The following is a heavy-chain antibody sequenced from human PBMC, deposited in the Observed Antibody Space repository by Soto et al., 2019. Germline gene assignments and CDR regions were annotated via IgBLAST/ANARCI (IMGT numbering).Heavy chain of an antibody. CDR2: IKSKTDGGTT. Sequence: GGSLRLSCAASGFTFSNAWMSWVRQAPGKGLEWVGRIKSKTDGGTTDYAAPVKGRFTISRDDSKNTLYLQMNSLKTEDTAVYYCTTDLGLYGSGSYYTSSAFDIWGQGTMVTVSS. V-gene: IGHV3-15*01. CDR3: TTDLGLYGSGSYYTSSAFDI. CDR1: GFTFSNAW. D-gene: IGHD3-10*01. J-gene: IGHJ3*02.